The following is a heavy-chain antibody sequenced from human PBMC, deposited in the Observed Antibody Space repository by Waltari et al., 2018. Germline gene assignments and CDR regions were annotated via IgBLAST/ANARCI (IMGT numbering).Heavy chain of an antibody. V-gene: IGHV1-69*04. CDR3: ARDWTVTTPPCAFDI. CDR1: GGTFSSYA. J-gene: IGHJ3*02. CDR2: IIPILGIA. Sequence: QVQLVQSGAEVKKPGSSVKVSCKASGGTFSSYAISWVRQAPGQGLEWMGGIIPILGIANYAQKFQGRVTITADESTSTAYMELSSLRSEDTAGYYCARDWTVTTPPCAFDIWGQGTMVTVSS. D-gene: IGHD4-17*01.